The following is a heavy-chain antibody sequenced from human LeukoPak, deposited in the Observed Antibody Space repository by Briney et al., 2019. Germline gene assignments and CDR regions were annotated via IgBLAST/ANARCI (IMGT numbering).Heavy chain of an antibody. CDR1: GFTFSNFA. D-gene: IGHD3-22*01. CDR2: ISGSGGST. Sequence: GGSLRLSRVASGFTFSNFAICWGRQTLGKGVEWGSGISGSGGSTYYADSVKGRFTISRDNPKNTLYLQMNSLRAEDTAVYYCAKGIRRGYDSTNGYFQHWGQGTLVTVSS. V-gene: IGHV3-23*01. CDR3: AKGIRRGYDSTNGYFQH. J-gene: IGHJ1*01.